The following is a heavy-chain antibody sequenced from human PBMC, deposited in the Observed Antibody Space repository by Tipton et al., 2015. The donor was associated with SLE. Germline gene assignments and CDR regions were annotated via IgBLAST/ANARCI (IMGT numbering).Heavy chain of an antibody. V-gene: IGHV4-39*07. CDR2: IYYSGST. Sequence: TLSLTCTVSGGSIGSSTYYWGWIRQPPGKGLEWIGSIYYSGSTYYRPSLKSRVTISVDTSKNQFSLKMRSVTAADTAVYYCARHADYFEWPHEWYFDLWGRGTLVTVSS. J-gene: IGHJ2*01. D-gene: IGHD3-9*01. CDR3: ARHADYFEWPHEWYFDL. CDR1: GGSIGSSTYY.